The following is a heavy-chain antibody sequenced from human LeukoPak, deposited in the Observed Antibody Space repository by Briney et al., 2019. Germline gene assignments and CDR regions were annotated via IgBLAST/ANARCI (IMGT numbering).Heavy chain of an antibody. Sequence: SETLPLTCTVSGGSISSYYWSWVRQPPGKGLEWIGYVYYSGSTNYNPSLKSRVTISVDTSKNQFSLKLSSVTAADTAVYYCASGGGEWNNWFDPWGQGTLVTVSS. CDR2: VYYSGST. D-gene: IGHD3-16*01. V-gene: IGHV4-59*01. CDR3: ASGGGEWNNWFDP. J-gene: IGHJ5*02. CDR1: GGSISSYY.